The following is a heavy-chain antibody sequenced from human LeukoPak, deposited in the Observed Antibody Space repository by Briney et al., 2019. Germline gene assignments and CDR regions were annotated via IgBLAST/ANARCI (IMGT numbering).Heavy chain of an antibody. CDR3: ATDVGYGSNRFDY. J-gene: IGHJ4*02. CDR2: IDTSGTT. CDR1: GGSFTSYY. Sequence: ASETLSLTCTVSGGSFTSYYWSWIRQPAGKGLEWIGHIDTSGTTNYNPSLKSRVTMSTDTSKNQFSLKLRSVTAADTAGYSCATDVGYGSNRFDYWGPGTLVTVSS. D-gene: IGHD5-18*01. V-gene: IGHV4-4*07.